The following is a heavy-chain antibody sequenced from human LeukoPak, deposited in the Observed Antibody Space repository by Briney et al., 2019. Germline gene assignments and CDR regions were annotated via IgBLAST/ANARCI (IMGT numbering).Heavy chain of an antibody. CDR1: EFTFSSYA. CDR3: ARGMGYDILAGPPDY. V-gene: IGHV3-30*04. D-gene: IGHD3-9*01. J-gene: IGHJ4*02. Sequence: PGGSLRLSCAASEFTFSSYAMHWVRQAPDKGLEWVALISYDGRNKDYADSVKGRFTISRDNPKNSLYLQMNSLRGEDTAVYYCARGMGYDILAGPPDYWGQGTLVTVSS. CDR2: ISYDGRNK.